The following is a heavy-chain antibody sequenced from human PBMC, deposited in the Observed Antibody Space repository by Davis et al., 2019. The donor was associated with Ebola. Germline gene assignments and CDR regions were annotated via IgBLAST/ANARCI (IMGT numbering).Heavy chain of an antibody. Sequence: GESLKISCAGSGFTLSDYYMSWIRQAPGKGLERVSYISISGNTRYYADSVKGRFTISRDNAKKLLYLQMNSLRAEDTAVYYCARDRWEQLGELDYWGQGTLVTVSS. V-gene: IGHV3-11*04. J-gene: IGHJ4*02. CDR1: GFTLSDYY. D-gene: IGHD3-16*01. CDR2: ISISGNTR. CDR3: ARDRWEQLGELDY.